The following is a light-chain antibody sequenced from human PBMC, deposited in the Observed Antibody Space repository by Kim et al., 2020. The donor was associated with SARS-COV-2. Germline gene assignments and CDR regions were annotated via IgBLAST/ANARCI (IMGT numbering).Light chain of an antibody. J-gene: IGKJ4*02. V-gene: IGKV1-33*01. Sequence: DIQMTQSPSSLSASVGDRVTITCQASQDISTYLNWYQQKPGKAPKLLIYDASNLQIGVPSRFSGSGSGTDFAFTITGLQPEDIATYYCQQYHNPPITFAEGTKVDIK. CDR2: DAS. CDR1: QDISTY. CDR3: QQYHNPPIT.